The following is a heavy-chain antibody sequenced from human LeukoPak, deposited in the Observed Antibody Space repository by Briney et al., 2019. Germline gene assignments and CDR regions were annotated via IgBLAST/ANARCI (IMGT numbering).Heavy chain of an antibody. V-gene: IGHV1-18*01. CDR2: ISAYNGNT. D-gene: IGHD5-24*01. CDR3: ARTRWLQNLCDY. CDR1: GYTFTSYG. J-gene: IGHJ4*02. Sequence: ASVKVSCKASGYTFTSYGISWVRQAPGQGLEWVGWISAYNGNTNYAQKLQGRVTMTTDTSTSTAYMELRSLRSDDTAVYYCARTRWLQNLCDYWGQGTLVTVSS.